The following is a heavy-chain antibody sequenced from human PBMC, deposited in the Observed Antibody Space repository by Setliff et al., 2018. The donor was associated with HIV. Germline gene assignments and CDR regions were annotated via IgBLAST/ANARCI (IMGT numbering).Heavy chain of an antibody. V-gene: IGHV1-46*01. CDR1: GYTFTSYY. CDR2: INPNGGST. J-gene: IGHJ5*02. D-gene: IGHD5-18*01. Sequence: ASVKVSCKASGYTFTSYYIHCVRQAPGQGPEWMGIINPNGGSTNYAQKFQGRVAMTADTPTNTVYMELSSLRSEDTAIYYCARGGPGSSFGYDWFDPWGQGTPVTVSS. CDR3: ARGGPGSSFGYDWFDP.